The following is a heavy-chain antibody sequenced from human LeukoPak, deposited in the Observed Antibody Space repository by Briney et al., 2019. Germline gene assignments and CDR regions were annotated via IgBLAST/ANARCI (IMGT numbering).Heavy chain of an antibody. CDR3: ASSLYYYDSSGYYSPVPN. Sequence: SVKVSCRASGGTFSSYTISWVRQAPGQGLEWMGGIIPIFGTANYAQKFQGRVTITADESTSTAYMELSSLRSEDTAVYYCASSLYYYDSSGYYSPVPNWGQGTLVTVSS. CDR2: IIPIFGTA. D-gene: IGHD3-22*01. V-gene: IGHV1-69*13. CDR1: GGTFSSYT. J-gene: IGHJ4*02.